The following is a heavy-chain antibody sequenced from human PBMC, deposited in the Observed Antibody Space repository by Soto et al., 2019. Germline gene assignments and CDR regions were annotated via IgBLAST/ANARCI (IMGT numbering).Heavy chain of an antibody. V-gene: IGHV4-31*03. D-gene: IGHD3-22*01. CDR1: GGSISSGGYY. CDR2: IYYSGST. Sequence: QVQLQESGPGLVKPSQTLSLTCTVSGGSISSGGYYWSWIRQHPGKGLEWIGYIYYSGSTYYNPSLKSRVTISVDTSKNQFSLKLSSVTAADTAVYYCARVNSSRMVITENWFDPWGQGTLVPVSS. CDR3: ARVNSSRMVITENWFDP. J-gene: IGHJ5*02.